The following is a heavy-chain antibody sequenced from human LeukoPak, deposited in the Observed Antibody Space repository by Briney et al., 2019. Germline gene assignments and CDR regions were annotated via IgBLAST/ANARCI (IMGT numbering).Heavy chain of an antibody. CDR1: GGSISSSNW. Sequence: SETLSLTCAVSGGSISSSNWWSWVRQPPGKGLEWIGEIYHSGSTNYNPSLKSRVTISVDTSKNQFSLKLSSVTAADTAVYYCASTRAGRLYYYYMDVWGKGTTVTVSS. V-gene: IGHV4-4*02. CDR3: ASTRAGRLYYYYMDV. CDR2: IYHSGST. D-gene: IGHD6-19*01. J-gene: IGHJ6*03.